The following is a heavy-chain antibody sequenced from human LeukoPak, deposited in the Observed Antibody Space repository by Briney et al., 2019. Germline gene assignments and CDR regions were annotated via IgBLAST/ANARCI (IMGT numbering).Heavy chain of an antibody. D-gene: IGHD3-16*02. CDR3: AGNSYDYVLGSYRNN. J-gene: IGHJ4*02. CDR1: GLTVSSNY. V-gene: IGHV3-53*01. Sequence: GGSLRLSCAASGLTVSSNYMSWVRQAPGQGLESIPVIYSGGSTYYADSVKGRLTISRDNSKNTMYLQKNSLGAEDKAGYYCAGNSYDYVLGSYRNNWGQGTLVTVSS. CDR2: IYSGGST.